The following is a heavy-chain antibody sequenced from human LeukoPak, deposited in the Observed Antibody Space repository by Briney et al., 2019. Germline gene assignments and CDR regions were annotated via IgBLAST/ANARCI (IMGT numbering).Heavy chain of an antibody. D-gene: IGHD2-2*02. Sequence: RGASVKVSCKASGYTFTSYAMHWVRQAPGQRLEWMGWINAGNGNTKYSQKFQGRVTITRDTSANTAYMELSSLRSEDTAVYYCAREAVPAAIHDGYWFDPWGQGTLVTVSS. J-gene: IGHJ5*02. CDR3: AREAVPAAIHDGYWFDP. CDR2: INAGNGNT. V-gene: IGHV1-3*01. CDR1: GYTFTSYA.